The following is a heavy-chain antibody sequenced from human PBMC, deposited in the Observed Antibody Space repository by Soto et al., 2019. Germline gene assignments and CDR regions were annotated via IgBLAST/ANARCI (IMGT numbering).Heavy chain of an antibody. CDR2: FHYSENT. V-gene: IGHV4-39*01. CDR1: GGSISSGPYS. CDR3: ASLGGFCSSTSCYGFYGMDV. J-gene: IGHJ6*02. Sequence: QVQLQESGPGLVKPSETLSLTCTVSGGSISSGPYSWGWIRQPPGEGLEWIGTFHYSENTYYNPSLESRVTISVDTSKNQFSLKATSVTVADTAMYYCASLGGFCSSTSCYGFYGMDVWGQGTTVIVSS. D-gene: IGHD2-2*01.